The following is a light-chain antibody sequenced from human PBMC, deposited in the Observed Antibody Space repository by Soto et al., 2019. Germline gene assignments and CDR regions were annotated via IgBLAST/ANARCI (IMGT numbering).Light chain of an antibody. Sequence: DIQMTQSPSTLSGSVGDRVTITCRASQTISSWLAWYQQKPGKAPELLIYAASTLQSGVPSRFSGSGSGTDFTLTISSLQPEDFATYYCQQLNSYPITFGQGTRLEIK. V-gene: IGKV1-5*01. J-gene: IGKJ5*01. CDR1: QTISSW. CDR3: QQLNSYPIT. CDR2: AAS.